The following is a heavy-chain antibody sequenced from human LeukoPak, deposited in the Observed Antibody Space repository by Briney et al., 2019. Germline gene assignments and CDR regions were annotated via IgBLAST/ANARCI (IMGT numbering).Heavy chain of an antibody. D-gene: IGHD6-6*01. CDR3: ARDWIAARPENDAFDI. Sequence: ASVKVSCKASGGTFSSYAISWVRQAPGQGLEWMGWINPNSGGTNYAQKFQGRVTMTRDTSISTAYMELSRLRSDDTAVYYCARDWIAARPENDAFDIWGQGTMVTVSS. CDR2: INPNSGGT. J-gene: IGHJ3*02. CDR1: GGTFSSYA. V-gene: IGHV1-2*02.